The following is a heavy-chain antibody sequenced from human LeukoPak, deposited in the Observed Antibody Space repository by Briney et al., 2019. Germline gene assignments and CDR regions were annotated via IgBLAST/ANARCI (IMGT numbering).Heavy chain of an antibody. Sequence: SETLSLTCTVSGGSISSYYWSWIRQPPGKGLEWIGYIYYSGTTNYNPSLKSRVTMSVDTSKNQLSLRLNSVTPADTAVYYCARGPQPRHYYGSGRYYMDVWGKGTTVTVSS. CDR2: IYYSGTT. V-gene: IGHV4-59*01. D-gene: IGHD3-10*01. J-gene: IGHJ6*03. CDR3: ARGPQPRHYYGSGRYYMDV. CDR1: GGSISSYY.